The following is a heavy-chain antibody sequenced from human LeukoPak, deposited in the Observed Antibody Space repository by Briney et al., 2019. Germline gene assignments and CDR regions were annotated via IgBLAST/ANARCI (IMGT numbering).Heavy chain of an antibody. V-gene: IGHV4-39*01. D-gene: IGHD3-9*01. Sequence: PSETLSLTCTVSGGSISSSSYYWGWIRQPPGKGLEWIGRIYYSGSTYYNPSLKSRVTISVDTSKNQFSLKLSSVTAADTAVYYCARIPNYDILTGYRSFYYYYYMDVWGKGTTVTVSS. CDR2: IYYSGST. CDR1: GGSISSSSYY. CDR3: ARIPNYDILTGYRSFYYYYYMDV. J-gene: IGHJ6*03.